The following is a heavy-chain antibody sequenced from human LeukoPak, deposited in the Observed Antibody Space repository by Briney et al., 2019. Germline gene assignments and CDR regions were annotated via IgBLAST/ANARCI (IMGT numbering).Heavy chain of an antibody. V-gene: IGHV4-4*07. D-gene: IGHD4-17*01. Sequence: KPSETLSLTCTISGGSLSSYYWSWIRQSAGKGLEWIGRVYTSGSTNYNPSLKSRVTMSVDTSKNHFSLKLSSVTAADTAVYYCARDGPRDGDHLEYWGQGTLVIVSS. J-gene: IGHJ4*02. CDR3: ARDGPRDGDHLEY. CDR1: GGSLSSYY. CDR2: VYTSGST.